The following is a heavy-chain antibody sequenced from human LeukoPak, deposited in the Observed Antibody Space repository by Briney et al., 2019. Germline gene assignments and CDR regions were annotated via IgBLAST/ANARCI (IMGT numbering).Heavy chain of an antibody. CDR3: ANGDSSSWLVWENDY. CDR1: GFTFSSYA. V-gene: IGHV3-23*01. Sequence: GGSLRLSCAASGFTFSSYAMSWVRQAPGKGLEWVSAISGSGGSTYYADSVKGRFTISRDNSKNTLYLQMNSLRAEDTAVYYCANGDSSSWLVWENDYWGQGTLVTVSS. CDR2: ISGSGGST. J-gene: IGHJ4*02. D-gene: IGHD6-13*01.